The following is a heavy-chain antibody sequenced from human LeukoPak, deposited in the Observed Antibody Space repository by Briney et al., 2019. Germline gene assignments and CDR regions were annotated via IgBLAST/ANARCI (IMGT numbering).Heavy chain of an antibody. CDR1: GYSISSGYY. D-gene: IGHD6-6*01. J-gene: IGHJ6*03. CDR3: ARVSYYYDMDV. V-gene: IGHV4-38-2*02. Sequence: SETLSLTCTVSGYSISSGYYWGWIRHPPRKGLEWIGSIYHSGSTYYNPSLKSRVTISVDTSKNQFSLKLSSVTAADTAVYYFARVSYYYDMDVWGKGTTVTVSS. CDR2: IYHSGST.